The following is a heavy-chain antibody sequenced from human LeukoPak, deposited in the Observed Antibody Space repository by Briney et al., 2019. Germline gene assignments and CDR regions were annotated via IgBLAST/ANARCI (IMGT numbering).Heavy chain of an antibody. CDR3: AKASAMIVVVSKHFDY. D-gene: IGHD3-22*01. Sequence: PGGSLRLSCAASGFTFSSYGMSWVRQAPGKGLEWVSAISGSGGSTYYADSVKGRFTISRDNSKNTLYQQMNSLRAEDTAVYYCAKASAMIVVVSKHFDYWGQGTLVTVSS. CDR2: ISGSGGST. V-gene: IGHV3-23*01. CDR1: GFTFSSYG. J-gene: IGHJ4*02.